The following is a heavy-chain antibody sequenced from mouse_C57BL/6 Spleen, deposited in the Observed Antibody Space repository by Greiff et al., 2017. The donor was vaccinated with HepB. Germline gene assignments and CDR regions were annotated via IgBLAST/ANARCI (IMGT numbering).Heavy chain of an antibody. CDR1: GFTFSSYA. CDR2: ISSGGDYI. CDR3: TREGDLRWYYAMDY. V-gene: IGHV5-9-1*02. Sequence: EVKLMESGEGLVKPGGSLKLSCAASGFTFSSYAMSWVRQTPEKRLEWVAYISSGGDYIYYADTVKGRFTISRDNARNTLYLQMSSLKSEDTAMYYCTREGDLRWYYAMDYWGQGTSVTVSS. J-gene: IGHJ4*01. D-gene: IGHD2-10*01.